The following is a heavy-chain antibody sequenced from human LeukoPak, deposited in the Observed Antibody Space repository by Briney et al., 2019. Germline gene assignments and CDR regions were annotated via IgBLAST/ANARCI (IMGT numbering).Heavy chain of an antibody. J-gene: IGHJ4*02. Sequence: GESLKISCKGSEFSFTTYWIVLVRQMPGKGLGWMGVIYPGDSDTRYSPSFQGQVTISAEKSTSTAYLQWSSLKASDTAMYYCARRTVTPLGFFVDYWGQGTLVTVSS. CDR2: IYPGDSDT. D-gene: IGHD4-17*01. CDR1: EFSFTTYW. CDR3: ARRTVTPLGFFVDY. V-gene: IGHV5-51*01.